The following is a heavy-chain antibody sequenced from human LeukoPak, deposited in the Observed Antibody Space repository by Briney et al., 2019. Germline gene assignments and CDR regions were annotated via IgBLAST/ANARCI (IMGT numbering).Heavy chain of an antibody. D-gene: IGHD6-19*01. CDR1: GYSFTSYW. V-gene: IGHV5-51*01. CDR2: IYPGDSDT. CDR3: AIPDPNRIAVAGLKY. Sequence: GESLKISCKGSGYSFTSYWIGWVRQMPGKGLEWMGIIYPGDSDTRYSPSFQGQVTISADKSLSTAYLQWTSLKASDSAICYCAIPDPNRIAVAGLKYWGQGTLVTVSS. J-gene: IGHJ4*02.